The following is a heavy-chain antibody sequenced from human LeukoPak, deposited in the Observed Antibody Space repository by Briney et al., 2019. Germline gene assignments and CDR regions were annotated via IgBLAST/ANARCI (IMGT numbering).Heavy chain of an antibody. D-gene: IGHD2-15*01. CDR3: TVEAADY. J-gene: IGHJ4*02. V-gene: IGHV3-30*04. Sequence: GRSLRLSCAASGFTFSSYAMHWVRQAPGKGLEWVAVISYDGSNKYYADSVKGRFTISRDNSKNTLYLQMNSLRAEDTAVYYSTVEAADYWGQGTLVTVSS. CDR2: ISYDGSNK. CDR1: GFTFSSYA.